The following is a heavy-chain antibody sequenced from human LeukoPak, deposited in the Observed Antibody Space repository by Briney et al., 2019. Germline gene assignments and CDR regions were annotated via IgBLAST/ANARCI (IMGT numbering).Heavy chain of an antibody. J-gene: IGHJ4*02. CDR3: ASSSGSRGGYNWGFFDY. Sequence: ASVKVSCKASGGTFSSYAISWVRQAPGQGLEWMGRIIPIFGIANYAQKFQGRVTITADKSTSTAYMELSSLRSEDTAVYYCASSSGSRGGYNWGFFDYWGQGTLVTVSS. CDR2: IIPIFGIA. V-gene: IGHV1-69*04. D-gene: IGHD5-24*01. CDR1: GGTFSSYA.